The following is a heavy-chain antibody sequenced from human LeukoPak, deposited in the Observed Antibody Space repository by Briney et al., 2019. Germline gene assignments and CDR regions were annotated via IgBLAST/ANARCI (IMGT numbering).Heavy chain of an antibody. D-gene: IGHD2-2*01. J-gene: IGHJ3*02. Sequence: SETPSLTCTVSGSISGYYWSWIRQPPGKGLEWIGYIYTSGSTNYNPSLESRVTISVDTSKNQFSLDLSSVTAADTAVYYCARQKCTSASCLTKNAFDIWAKGQWSPSLQ. CDR2: IYTSGST. V-gene: IGHV4-4*09. CDR3: ARQKCTSASCLTKNAFDI. CDR1: GSISGYY.